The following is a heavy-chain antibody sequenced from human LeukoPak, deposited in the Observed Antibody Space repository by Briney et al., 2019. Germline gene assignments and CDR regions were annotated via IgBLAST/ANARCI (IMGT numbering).Heavy chain of an antibody. CDR2: IYPGDSDT. D-gene: IGHD1-26*01. CDR1: GYSFTTYW. CDR3: ARLPQWGGTYHFDY. V-gene: IGHV5-51*01. J-gene: IGHJ4*02. Sequence: GESLKISCRGSGYSFTTYWIGWVRQMPGEGLEWMGIIYPGDSDTRYSPSFQGQVTISADKSISTAYLQWSSLKASDTAMYYCARLPQWGGTYHFDYWGQGTLLTVSS.